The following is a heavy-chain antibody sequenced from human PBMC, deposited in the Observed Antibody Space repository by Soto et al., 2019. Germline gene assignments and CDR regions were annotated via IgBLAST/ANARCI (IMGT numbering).Heavy chain of an antibody. D-gene: IGHD2-15*01. J-gene: IGHJ4*02. CDR3: AGGMCFGGSCYLDV. CDR2: ISPGIDIR. CDR1: GDTFSTYT. V-gene: IGHV1-69*12. Sequence: QVQLVQSGADVKKPGSSVKVSCKASGDTFSTYTLYCVRQAPGQGLEWMGGISPGIDIRDYAQKFQGRVTITADESTSTVYMQLSTLISEDTAFYYCAGGMCFGGSCYLDVWGQGTLVTVSS.